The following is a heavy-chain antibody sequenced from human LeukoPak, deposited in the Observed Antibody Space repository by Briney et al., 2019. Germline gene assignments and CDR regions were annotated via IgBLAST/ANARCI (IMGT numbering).Heavy chain of an antibody. D-gene: IGHD3-10*01. CDR1: GYTFTGYY. CDR2: INPNSGGT. J-gene: IGHJ6*03. Sequence: GASVKVSCKASGYTFTGYYMHWVRQAPGQGLEWMGWINPNSGGTNYAQKFQGRVTMTRDTSISTAYMELSRLRSDDTAVYYCARGITMVRGVIGPLNYYYYMDVWGKGTTVTISS. V-gene: IGHV1-2*02. CDR3: ARGITMVRGVIGPLNYYYYMDV.